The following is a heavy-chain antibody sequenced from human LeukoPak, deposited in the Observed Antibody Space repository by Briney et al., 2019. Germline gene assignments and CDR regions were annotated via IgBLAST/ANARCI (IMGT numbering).Heavy chain of an antibody. V-gene: IGHV4-59*12. CDR1: GGSISSYY. D-gene: IGHD6-13*01. J-gene: IGHJ4*02. Sequence: SETLSLTCTVSGGSISSYYWSWIRQPAGKGLEWIGEIYHSGSTNYNPSLKSRVTISVDKSKNQFSLKLSSVTAADTAVYYCARAGIAAAGHPDYFDYWGQGTLVTVSS. CDR2: IYHSGST. CDR3: ARAGIAAAGHPDYFDY.